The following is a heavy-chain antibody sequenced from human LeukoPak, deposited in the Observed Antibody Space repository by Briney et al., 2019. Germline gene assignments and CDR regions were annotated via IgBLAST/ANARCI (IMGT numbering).Heavy chain of an antibody. J-gene: IGHJ3*02. CDR2: IYYSGST. CDR1: GGSISSSSYY. V-gene: IGHV4-39*07. CDR3: ARLNWNDDRGAFDI. Sequence: PSETLSLTCTVSGGSISSSSYYWGWIRQPPGKGLEWIGSIYYSGSTYYNPSLKSRVTISVDTSKNQFSLKLSSVTAADTAVYYCARLNWNDDRGAFDIWGQGKMVTVSS. D-gene: IGHD1-20*01.